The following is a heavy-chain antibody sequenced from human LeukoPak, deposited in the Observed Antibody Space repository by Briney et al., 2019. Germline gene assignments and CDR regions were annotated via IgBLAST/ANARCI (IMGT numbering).Heavy chain of an antibody. CDR2: MSGSGYYT. V-gene: IGHV3-23*01. CDR1: GFAFSNFA. Sequence: GGSLRLSCAASGFAFSNFAMSWVRQAPGKGLEWVSAMSGSGYYTYYVESVKGRFTISRDNSKNTLYLQMNSLRAEDTAVYYCAKDPTMIVVVIPDYWGQGTLVTVSS. D-gene: IGHD3-22*01. CDR3: AKDPTMIVVVIPDY. J-gene: IGHJ4*02.